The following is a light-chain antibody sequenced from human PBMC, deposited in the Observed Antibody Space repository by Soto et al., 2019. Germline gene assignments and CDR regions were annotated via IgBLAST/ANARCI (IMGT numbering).Light chain of an antibody. CDR2: DAS. J-gene: IGKJ1*01. CDR1: QSISSW. Sequence: IRLTQSPSSFSASTGGRASIPCRATQSISSWLAWYQQKPGKAPKLLIYDASSLESGVPSRLSGSGSGTEFTLTIRSLQPDDFATYYCQQYNSYSTFGQGTKVDIK. CDR3: QQYNSYST. V-gene: IGKV1-5*01.